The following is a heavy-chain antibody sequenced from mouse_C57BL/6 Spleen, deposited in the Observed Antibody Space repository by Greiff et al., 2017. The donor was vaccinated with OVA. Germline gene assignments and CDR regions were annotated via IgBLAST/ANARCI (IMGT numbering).Heavy chain of an antibody. D-gene: IGHD1-1*01. Sequence: EVKLVESGGGLVKPGGSLKLSCAASGFTFSSYAMSWVRQTPEKRLEWVATISDGGSYTYYPDNVKGRFTISRDNAKNNLYLQMSHLKSEDTAMYYCARDARNYYGSSSPWFAYWGQGTLVTVSA. CDR2: ISDGGSYT. CDR1: GFTFSSYA. CDR3: ARDARNYYGSSSPWFAY. V-gene: IGHV5-4*01. J-gene: IGHJ3*01.